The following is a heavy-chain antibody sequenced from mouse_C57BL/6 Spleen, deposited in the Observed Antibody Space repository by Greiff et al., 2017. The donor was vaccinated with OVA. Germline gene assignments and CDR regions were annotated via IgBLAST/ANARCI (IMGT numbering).Heavy chain of an antibody. J-gene: IGHJ2*01. Sequence: QVQLQQPGAELVRPGTSVKLSCKASGYTFTSYWMHWVKQRPGQGLEWIGVIDPSDSYTNYNQKFKGQATVTVDTSSSTAYMQLSSLTSEDSAVYYCARGDYAVFDYWGQGTTLTVSS. CDR3: ARGDYAVFDY. CDR2: IDPSDSYT. D-gene: IGHD1-1*02. V-gene: IGHV1-59*01. CDR1: GYTFTSYW.